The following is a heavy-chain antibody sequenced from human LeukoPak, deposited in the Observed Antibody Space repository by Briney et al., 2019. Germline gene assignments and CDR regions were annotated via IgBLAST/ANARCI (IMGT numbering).Heavy chain of an antibody. CDR1: GFTFTNYW. D-gene: IGHD2-15*01. CDR3: ARDHELPLFHY. J-gene: IGHJ4*02. Sequence: GGSLRLSCVVSGFTFTNYWMTWVRQAPGKGLEWVANIKQDGSEKYYVDSVKGRFTISRDNAKNSLYLQMNSLRAEDTAVYYCARDHELPLFHYWGQGTLVTVSS. V-gene: IGHV3-7*04. CDR2: IKQDGSEK.